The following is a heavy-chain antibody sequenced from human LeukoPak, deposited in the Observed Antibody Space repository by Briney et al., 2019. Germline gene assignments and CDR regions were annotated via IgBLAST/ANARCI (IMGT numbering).Heavy chain of an antibody. Sequence: GGSLSLSCAASGFTFSSYGMHWVRQAPGKGLEWVAVIWYDGSNKYYADSVKGRFTISRDNSKNTLYLQMNSLRAEDTAVYYCAKDGRSGSYYDYWGQGTLVTVSS. CDR1: GFTFSSYG. D-gene: IGHD3-10*01. J-gene: IGHJ4*02. V-gene: IGHV3-33*06. CDR2: IWYDGSNK. CDR3: AKDGRSGSYYDY.